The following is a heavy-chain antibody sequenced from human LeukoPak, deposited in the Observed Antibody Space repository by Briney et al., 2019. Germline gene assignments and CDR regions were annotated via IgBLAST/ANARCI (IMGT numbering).Heavy chain of an antibody. CDR2: INHSGST. Sequence: PSETLSLTCAVYGGSFSGYYWSWIREPPGKGLEWLGEINHSGSTNYNPSLKSRVTISVDTSKNQFSLKLSSVTAADTAVYYCARGLGEYGMDVWGQGATVTVSS. CDR3: ARGLGEYGMDV. CDR1: GGSFSGYY. J-gene: IGHJ6*02. V-gene: IGHV4-34*01.